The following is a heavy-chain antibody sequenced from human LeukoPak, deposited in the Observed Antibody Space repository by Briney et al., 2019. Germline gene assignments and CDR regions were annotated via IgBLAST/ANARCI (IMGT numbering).Heavy chain of an antibody. V-gene: IGHV3-9*03. CDR1: GFTFDDYA. CDR3: AKGDLRSYSNGAFDF. J-gene: IGHJ3*01. CDR2: ISWNSGGI. D-gene: IGHD1-26*01. Sequence: GGSLRLSCAASGFTFDDYAMHWVRQAPGKGLEWVSGISWNSGGIGYADSVKGRFTISRDNAKNSLYLQMNSLRAEDMALYYCAKGDLRSYSNGAFDFWGQGTMVTVSS.